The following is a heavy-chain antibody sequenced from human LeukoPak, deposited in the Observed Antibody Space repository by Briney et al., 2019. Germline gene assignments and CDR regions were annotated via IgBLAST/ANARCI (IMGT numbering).Heavy chain of an antibody. Sequence: GGSLTLSCAASGFTFSTYWMNWYRQPPGKGREWVGNINQDASEINYGDSRRGRFSILRDNAKTSLHLQMTSLRAEDTAVYYCATDRDNSDWQKRFDSWGQGTLVTVSS. CDR2: INQDASEI. CDR3: ATDRDNSDWQKRFDS. J-gene: IGHJ4*02. V-gene: IGHV3-7*01. D-gene: IGHD2-21*02. CDR1: GFTFSTYW.